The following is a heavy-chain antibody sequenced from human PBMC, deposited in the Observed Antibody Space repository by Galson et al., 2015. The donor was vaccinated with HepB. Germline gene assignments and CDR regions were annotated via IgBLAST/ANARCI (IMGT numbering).Heavy chain of an antibody. CDR2: ISGSGGST. CDR3: AKESWGSGWYRPPSDYYYYMDV. Sequence: SLRLSCAASGFTFSSFAMSWVRQAPGKGLEWVSAISGSGGSTYYADSVKGRFTISRDNSKNSLYLQMNSLRTEDTALYYCAKESWGSGWYRPPSDYYYYMDVWGKGTTVTVSS. J-gene: IGHJ6*03. V-gene: IGHV3-23*01. CDR1: GFTFSSFA. D-gene: IGHD6-19*01.